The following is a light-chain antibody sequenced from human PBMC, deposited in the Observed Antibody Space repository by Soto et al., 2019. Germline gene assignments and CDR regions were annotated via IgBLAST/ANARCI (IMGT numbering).Light chain of an antibody. CDR1: SSDVGRYNN. Sequence: QSALTQPASVSGSPGQSITISCTGTSSDVGRYNNVSWYQQHPGKAPKLMIYDVSNRPSGVSDRFSGSKSGNTASLTISGLQAEDEADYYCNSYAGSSAPYVFGTGTKLTVL. CDR2: DVS. CDR3: NSYAGSSAPYV. J-gene: IGLJ1*01. V-gene: IGLV2-14*01.